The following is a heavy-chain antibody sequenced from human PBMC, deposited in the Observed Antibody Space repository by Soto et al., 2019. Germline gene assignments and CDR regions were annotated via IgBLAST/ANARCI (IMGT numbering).Heavy chain of an antibody. D-gene: IGHD3-3*01. Sequence: PSETLSLTCTVSGGSISSYYWSWIRQPPGKGLEWIGYIYYSGSTNYNPSLKSRVTISVDTSKNQFSLKLSSVTAADTAVYYCARVPMSGPYYYYYMDVWGKGTTVTVSS. CDR3: ARVPMSGPYYYYYMDV. CDR1: GGSISSYY. CDR2: IYYSGST. J-gene: IGHJ6*03. V-gene: IGHV4-59*01.